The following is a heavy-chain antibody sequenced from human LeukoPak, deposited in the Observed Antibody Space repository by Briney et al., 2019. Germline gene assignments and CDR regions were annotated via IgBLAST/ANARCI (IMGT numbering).Heavy chain of an antibody. Sequence: GGSLRLSCAASGFTFSSYAMTWVRRAPGKGLEWVSTIGGSGGSAYYADSVKGRFTISRDNSKNALYLQMNSLGADDTAVYYCAKRTTYGSGWYHFDYWGQGTLVTVSS. CDR2: IGGSGGSA. CDR3: AKRTTYGSGWYHFDY. V-gene: IGHV3-23*01. CDR1: GFTFSSYA. J-gene: IGHJ4*02. D-gene: IGHD6-19*01.